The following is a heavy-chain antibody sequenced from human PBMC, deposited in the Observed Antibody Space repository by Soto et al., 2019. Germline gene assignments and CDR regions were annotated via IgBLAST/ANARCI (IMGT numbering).Heavy chain of an antibody. V-gene: IGHV4-34*03. CDR3: LAGPPQYAYFQH. CDR1: GGAFSGYY. J-gene: IGHJ1*01. Sequence: SETLSLTCAVYGGAFSGYYWSWVRQPPGKGLEWIGEINHSGSTNYNPSLKSRVTISVDTSKNQFSLKLSSVTAADTAVYYWLAGPPQYAYFQHWGQGTLVTVSS. D-gene: IGHD6-19*01. CDR2: INHSGST.